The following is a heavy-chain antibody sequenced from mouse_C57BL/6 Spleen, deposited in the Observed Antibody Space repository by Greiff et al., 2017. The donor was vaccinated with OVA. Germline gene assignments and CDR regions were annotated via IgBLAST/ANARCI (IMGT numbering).Heavy chain of an antibody. D-gene: IGHD2-4*01. CDR2: IWSGGST. Sequence: QVQLKQSGPGLVQPSQSLSITCTVSGYSLTSYGVHWVRQSPGKGLEWLGVIWSGGSTDYNAAFMSRLSITKDNSKSQVFFKMNSLQADDTAIYYCAKKDYGGGYYAMDYWGQGTSVTVSS. CDR3: AKKDYGGGYYAMDY. V-gene: IGHV2-5*01. CDR1: GYSLTSYG. J-gene: IGHJ4*01.